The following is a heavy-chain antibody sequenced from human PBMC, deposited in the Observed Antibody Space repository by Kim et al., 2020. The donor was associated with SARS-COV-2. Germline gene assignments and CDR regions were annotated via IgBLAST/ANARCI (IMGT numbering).Heavy chain of an antibody. CDR1: GFIFSNAW. CDR3: TTGDYGGRTMGFNY. Sequence: GGSLRLSCAASGFIFSNAWLNWVRQAPGKGLEWVGRIKSNIDKETTDYAAPVKGRITISRDDSKNILYLQMNSLKTDDTALYYCTTGDYGGRTMGFNYWGQGTLVTVSS. J-gene: IGHJ4*02. D-gene: IGHD4-17*01. CDR2: IKSNIDKETT. V-gene: IGHV3-15*01.